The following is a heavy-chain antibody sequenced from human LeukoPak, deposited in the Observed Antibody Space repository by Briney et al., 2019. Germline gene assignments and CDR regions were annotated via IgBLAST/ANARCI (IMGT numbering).Heavy chain of an antibody. CDR3: ARDADYGGSPDDFDV. V-gene: IGHV3-53*01. Sequence: PGGSLRLSCAASGFTVTSNHMSWVRQAPGKGLKWVSIIYSGGTTYYADSVKGRFTISRDNSKNSLYLQMNSLRAEDTAGYYCARDADYGGSPDDFDVWGRGTIVTVSS. CDR1: GFTVTSNH. J-gene: IGHJ3*01. D-gene: IGHD4-23*01. CDR2: IYSGGTT.